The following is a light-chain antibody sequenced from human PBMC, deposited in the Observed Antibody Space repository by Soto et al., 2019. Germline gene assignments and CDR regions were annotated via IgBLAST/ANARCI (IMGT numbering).Light chain of an antibody. CDR1: SSDVGGYNY. CDR2: DVS. CDR3: SSYTSSSTLFDV. Sequence: QSVLTQPASVSGSPGQSITISCTGTSSDVGGYNYVSWYQQHPGKAPKLMIYDVSNRPSGVSNRFSGSKSGNTASLTISGLQAEDEADYYCSSYTSSSTLFDVFGTGTKLTVL. J-gene: IGLJ1*01. V-gene: IGLV2-14*01.